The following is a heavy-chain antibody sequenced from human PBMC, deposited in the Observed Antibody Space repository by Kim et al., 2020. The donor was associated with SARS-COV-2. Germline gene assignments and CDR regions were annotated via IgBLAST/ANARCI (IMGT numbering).Heavy chain of an antibody. D-gene: IGHD3-10*01. CDR3: AGRLYGSGSYIFDY. J-gene: IGHJ4*02. CDR1: GFTFSSYS. Sequence: GGSLRLSCAASGFTFSSYSMNWVRQAPGKGLEWVSSISSSSSYIYYADSVKGRFTISRDNAKNSLYLQMNSLRAEDTAVYYCAGRLYGSGSYIFDYWGQGTLVTVSS. V-gene: IGHV3-21*01. CDR2: ISSSSSYI.